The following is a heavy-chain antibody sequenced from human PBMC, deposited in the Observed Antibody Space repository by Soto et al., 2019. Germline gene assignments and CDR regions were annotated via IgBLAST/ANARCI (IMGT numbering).Heavy chain of an antibody. D-gene: IGHD6-13*01. CDR1: IGSISTGSTDY. CDR3: ARHVWSIAAALNWIDP. CDR2: IYNSGVT. V-gene: IGHV4-39*01. Sequence: PSETLSLTCTVSIGSISTGSTDYCGWIRQPPGKGLEWIGNIYNSGVTFYNPSLKTRVTISIDTSKNQFSLKLSSVTAADTAVYYCARHVWSIAAALNWIDPWGQGALVTVSS. J-gene: IGHJ5*02.